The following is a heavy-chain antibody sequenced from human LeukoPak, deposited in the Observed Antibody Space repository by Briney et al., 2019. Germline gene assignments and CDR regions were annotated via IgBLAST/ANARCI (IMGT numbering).Heavy chain of an antibody. D-gene: IGHD2-15*01. Sequence: ASVKVSCKASGDSFTKYYIHWVRQAPGQGLEWMGIINPGDGTTTYTQKFQGRVTMTTDTSTSTVYMELSSLRSEDTAVYYCXXXXRSGGSYYFDYWGQGTLVTVSS. J-gene: IGHJ4*02. CDR3: XXXXRSGGSYYFDY. V-gene: IGHV1-46*01. CDR1: GDSFTKYY. CDR2: INPGDGTT.